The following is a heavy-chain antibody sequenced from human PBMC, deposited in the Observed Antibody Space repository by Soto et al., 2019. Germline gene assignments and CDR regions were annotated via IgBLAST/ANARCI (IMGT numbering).Heavy chain of an antibody. CDR3: ARDSLYYDPYGMDV. V-gene: IGHV3-7*01. CDR2: IKQDGSEK. D-gene: IGHD3-22*01. CDR1: GFTFSSYW. Sequence: GGSLRLSCAASGFTFSSYWMSWVRQAPGKGLEWVANIKQDGSEKYYVDSVKGRFTISRDNAKNSLYLQMNSLRAEDTAVYYCARDSLYYDPYGMDVWGQGTTVTVSS. J-gene: IGHJ6*02.